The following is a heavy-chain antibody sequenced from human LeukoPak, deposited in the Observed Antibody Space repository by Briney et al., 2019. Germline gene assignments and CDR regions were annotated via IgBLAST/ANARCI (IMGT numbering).Heavy chain of an antibody. CDR3: ARGRQLGH. Sequence: PGGSLRLSCAASGLTFSSHWMSWVRQAPGKGLEWVANIVQDGSQKNYVDSVKGRFTISRDNVKNSLSLQMNSLRTEDTAVYYCARGRQLGHWGQGTLVTVSS. V-gene: IGHV3-7*03. CDR1: GLTFSSHW. CDR2: IVQDGSQK. D-gene: IGHD6-13*01. J-gene: IGHJ4*02.